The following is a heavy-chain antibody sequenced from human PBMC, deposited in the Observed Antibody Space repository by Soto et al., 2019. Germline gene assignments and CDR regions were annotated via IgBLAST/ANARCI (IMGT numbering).Heavy chain of an antibody. V-gene: IGHV4-59*08. J-gene: IGHJ4*02. CDR1: GGSINSYY. CDR2: IYYTGST. CDR3: ANGTDWDFVY. D-gene: IGHD1-26*01. Sequence: QVQLQESGPGLVKPSETLSLTCTVSGGSINSYYWSWIRQSQGKGLEWIGYIYYTGSTSYNPSLKRPVTLAVDTSKNLFVLKLSSVAAAATAVYYCANGTDWDFVYCGKGTLTTVSS.